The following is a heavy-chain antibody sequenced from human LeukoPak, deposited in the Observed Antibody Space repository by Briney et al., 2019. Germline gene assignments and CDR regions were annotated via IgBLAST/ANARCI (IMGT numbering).Heavy chain of an antibody. Sequence: GGSLRLSCAASGITLSDFWFSWVRQAPGKGLEWVSGISGSGATDYADSVKGRFTISRDNSKNTLYLQIKSLRAEDTAVYYCAKDLNWGGRWGQGTLVTVSS. CDR2: ISGSGAT. CDR1: GITLSDFW. CDR3: AKDLNWGGR. V-gene: IGHV3-23*01. J-gene: IGHJ4*02. D-gene: IGHD7-27*01.